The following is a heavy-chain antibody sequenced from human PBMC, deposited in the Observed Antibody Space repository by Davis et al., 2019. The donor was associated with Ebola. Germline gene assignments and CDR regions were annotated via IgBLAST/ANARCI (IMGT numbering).Heavy chain of an antibody. V-gene: IGHV4-4*07. CDR1: GGSISSYY. Sequence: PSETLSLTCTVSGGSISSYYWSWIRQPAGKGLEWIGRIYTSGSTNYNPSLKSRVTISVDTSKNQFSLKLSSVTAADTAVYYCARGAIAVAGTGYYFGYWGQGTLVTVSS. J-gene: IGHJ4*02. D-gene: IGHD6-19*01. CDR3: ARGAIAVAGTGYYFGY. CDR2: IYTSGST.